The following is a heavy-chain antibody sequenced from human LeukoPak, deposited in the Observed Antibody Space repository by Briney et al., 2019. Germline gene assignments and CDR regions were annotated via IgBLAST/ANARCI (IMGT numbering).Heavy chain of an antibody. J-gene: IGHJ2*01. Sequence: PSETLSLTCTVSGGSITSSSYYWGWIRQPPGKGLEWVGSIYYSGNTYYNPSLKGRGTIYVDTHNNQFSLKLTSVTAADTAVYYCARRKSRWYFDLWGRGTLVTVSS. CDR1: GGSITSSSYY. V-gene: IGHV4-39*01. CDR3: ARRKSRWYFDL. CDR2: IYYSGNT.